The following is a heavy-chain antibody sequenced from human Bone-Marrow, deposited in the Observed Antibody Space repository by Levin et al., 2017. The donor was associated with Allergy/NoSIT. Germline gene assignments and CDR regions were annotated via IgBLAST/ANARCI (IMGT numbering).Heavy chain of an antibody. J-gene: IGHJ4*02. V-gene: IGHV4-39*01. CDR3: ARHNGVLDDSSKNFDY. D-gene: IGHD2-8*01. Sequence: SQTLSLTCTVSGGSISSSSYYWGWIRQPPGKGLEWIGSIYYSGSTYYNPSLKSRVTISVDTSKNQFSLKLSSVTAADTAVYYCARHNGVLDDSSKNFDYWGQGTLVTVSS. CDR2: IYYSGST. CDR1: GGSISSSSYY.